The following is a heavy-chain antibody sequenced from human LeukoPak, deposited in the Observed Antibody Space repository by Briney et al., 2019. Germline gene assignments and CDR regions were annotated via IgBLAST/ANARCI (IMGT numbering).Heavy chain of an antibody. Sequence: QPGGSLRLSCAASGFTFSDYAMTWVRQAPGKGLEWVPAISGSGGSTFYADSVKGRFTISRDNSKNTLHLQMNSLRAEDTAVYYCAKDRDCSGGSCYESDWGQGTLVTVSS. CDR3: AKDRDCSGGSCYESD. CDR2: ISGSGGST. CDR1: GFTFSDYA. V-gene: IGHV3-23*01. D-gene: IGHD2-15*01. J-gene: IGHJ4*02.